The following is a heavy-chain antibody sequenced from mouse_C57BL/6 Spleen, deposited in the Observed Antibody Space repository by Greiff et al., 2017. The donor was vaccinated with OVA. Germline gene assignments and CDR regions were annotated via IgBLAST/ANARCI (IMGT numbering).Heavy chain of an antibody. V-gene: IGHV5-17*01. Sequence: VQLKQSGGGLVKPGGSLKLSCAASGFTFSDYGMHWVRQAPEKGLEWVAYISSGSSTIYYADTVKGRFTISRDNAKNTLFLQMTSLRSEDTAMYYCARIGGTYWYFDVWGTGTTVTVSS. CDR1: GFTFSDYG. J-gene: IGHJ1*03. CDR3: ARIGGTYWYFDV. CDR2: ISSGSSTI. D-gene: IGHD2-14*01.